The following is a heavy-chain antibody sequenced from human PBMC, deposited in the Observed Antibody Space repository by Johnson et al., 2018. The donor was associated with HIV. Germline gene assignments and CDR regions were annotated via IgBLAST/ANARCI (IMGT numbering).Heavy chain of an antibody. CDR2: INWNGGST. Sequence: VQLVESGGDLLQPGGSLRLSCAASGFTVSSNYMSWVRQAPGNGLEWVSGINWNGGSTGYADSVKGRFTISRDNAKNSLYLQMNSLRAEDTALYYCTTDYHVVFGAFDIWGQGTMVTVSS. CDR1: GFTVSSNY. D-gene: IGHD1-14*01. J-gene: IGHJ3*02. V-gene: IGHV3-20*04. CDR3: TTDYHVVFGAFDI.